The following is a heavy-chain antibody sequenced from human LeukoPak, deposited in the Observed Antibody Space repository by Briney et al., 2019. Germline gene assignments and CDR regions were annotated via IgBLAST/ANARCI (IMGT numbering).Heavy chain of an antibody. CDR3: ARLFWNGYYPISFDHYYGMDV. J-gene: IGHJ6*02. CDR1: GFTFSSYW. CDR2: ISSSSRTI. D-gene: IGHD3-3*01. V-gene: IGHV3-48*01. Sequence: GGSLRLSCAASGFTFSSYWMSWVRQAPGKGLEWVSYISSSSRTIYYADSVKGRFTISRDNAKNSLSVQMTTLRAEDTAVYYCARLFWNGYYPISFDHYYGMDVWGQGTTVTVSS.